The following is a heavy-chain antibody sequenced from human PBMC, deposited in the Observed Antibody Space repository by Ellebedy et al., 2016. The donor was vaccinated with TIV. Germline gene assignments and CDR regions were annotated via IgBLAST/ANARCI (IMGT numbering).Heavy chain of an antibody. CDR1: GYTFTSFG. V-gene: IGHV1-18*04. CDR3: AIVIELRDCSGDICSPPPPLDH. Sequence: ASVKVSCKASGYTFTSFGITWVRQAPGQGLEWMGWISAFNGDTNYVQKLQSRVTMTSDTSTSTAYMELRSLRSDDTAVYYCAIVIELRDCSGDICSPPPPLDHWGQGALVTVSS. J-gene: IGHJ4*02. D-gene: IGHD2-15*01. CDR2: ISAFNGDT.